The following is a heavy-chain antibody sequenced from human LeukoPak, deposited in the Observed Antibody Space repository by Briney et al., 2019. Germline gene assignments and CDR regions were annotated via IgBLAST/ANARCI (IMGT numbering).Heavy chain of an antibody. D-gene: IGHD1-26*01. CDR2: LSHGGTRT. CDR3: ANVIELFVF. J-gene: IGHJ4*02. V-gene: IGHV3-23*01. CDR1: GFTFRNFA. Sequence: GGSLRLSCAASGFTFRNFAMSWVRQAPGKGLEWVSGLSHGGTRTFYAASVKGRFTISRDASNSTLFLQMDSLRVEDTATYYCANVIELFVFWGQGTMVIVSS.